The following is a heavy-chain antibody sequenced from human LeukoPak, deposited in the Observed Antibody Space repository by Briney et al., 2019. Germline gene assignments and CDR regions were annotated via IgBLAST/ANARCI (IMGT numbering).Heavy chain of an antibody. V-gene: IGHV4-30-4*07. J-gene: IGHJ4*02. Sequence: SQTLSLTCAVSGGSISSGGYSWSWLRQPPGKGLEWIGYIYYSGSTYYNPSLKSRVTISVDTSKNQFSLKLSSVTAADTAVYYCARAHRWFGELSPHSFDYWGQGTLVTVSS. CDR1: GGSISSGGYS. CDR3: ARAHRWFGELSPHSFDY. CDR2: IYYSGST. D-gene: IGHD3-10*01.